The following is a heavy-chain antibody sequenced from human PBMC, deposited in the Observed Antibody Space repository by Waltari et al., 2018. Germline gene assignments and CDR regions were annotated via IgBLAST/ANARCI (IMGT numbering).Heavy chain of an antibody. CDR3: ARDRRDDNNSVRWLDP. CDR2: ISAYNGNT. D-gene: IGHD1-1*01. V-gene: IGHV1-18*01. CDR1: GYMFRNFG. Sequence: QLQLVQSGGEVKKPGASFNVSCTASGYMFRNFGIFWVRQAPGRGLEYIGWISAYNGNTSYAQNFQGRLTLTTDTSASTAYMEWSSLTSDDTAVYFCARDRRDDNNSVRWLDPWGQGTLVTVSS. J-gene: IGHJ5*02.